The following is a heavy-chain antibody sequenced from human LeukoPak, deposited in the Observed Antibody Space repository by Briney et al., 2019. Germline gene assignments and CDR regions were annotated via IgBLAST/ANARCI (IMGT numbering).Heavy chain of an antibody. CDR3: ASGSGSHSYYYGMDV. CDR1: VGTFSSYA. D-gene: IGHD3-10*01. CDR2: IIPIFGTA. V-gene: IGHV1-69*13. Sequence: SVKVSYKASVGTFSSYAISWVRQAPGQAREWMGGIIPIFGTANYAQKFQCRVTITAAESTSTAYMELSSLRSEATAVYYCASGSGSHSYYYGMDVWGQGTTVTVSS. J-gene: IGHJ6*02.